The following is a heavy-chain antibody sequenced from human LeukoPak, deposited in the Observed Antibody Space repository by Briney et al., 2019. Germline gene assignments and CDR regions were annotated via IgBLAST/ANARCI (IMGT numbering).Heavy chain of an antibody. Sequence: GGSLRLSYAASGFTFNNFAMNWVRQAPGKRLEWVSAISGSGGSTYYADSVKGRFTISRDNSKNTLYLQMNSLRAEDTAVYYCAKVTYDYVWGSYESWGQGALVTVSS. CDR3: AKVTYDYVWGSYES. CDR2: ISGSGGST. D-gene: IGHD3-16*01. J-gene: IGHJ4*02. CDR1: GFTFNNFA. V-gene: IGHV3-23*01.